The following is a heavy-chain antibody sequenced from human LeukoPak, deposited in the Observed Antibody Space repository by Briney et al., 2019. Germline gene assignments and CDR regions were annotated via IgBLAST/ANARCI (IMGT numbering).Heavy chain of an antibody. CDR3: ARDSRPYSSSWYGGTFDY. CDR1: GFYFGGHA. Sequence: GGSLRLSCVASGFYFGGHAMHWLRQAPGKGLEWVAYITYGSDTIFYADSVKGRFTVSRDNAKNSLYLQMDSLRAEDTAVYYCARDSRPYSSSWYGGTFDYWGQGTLVTVSS. CDR2: ITYGSDTI. D-gene: IGHD6-13*01. J-gene: IGHJ4*02. V-gene: IGHV3-48*04.